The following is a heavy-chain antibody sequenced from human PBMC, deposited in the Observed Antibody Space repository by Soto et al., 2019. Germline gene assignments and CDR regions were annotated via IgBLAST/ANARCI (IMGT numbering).Heavy chain of an antibody. CDR2: ISPYNGNT. V-gene: IGHV1-18*01. CDR3: ASAPGIAAAGKENY. J-gene: IGHJ4*02. Sequence: QVQLVQSGAEVKKPGASVKVSCKASGYTFTSYGISWVRQAPGQGLEWMGWISPYNGNTNHAQKLKGRVTXXTXTXXSTAYMELRSLRADDTAVYYCASAPGIAAAGKENYWGQGTLVTVSS. D-gene: IGHD6-13*01. CDR1: GYTFTSYG.